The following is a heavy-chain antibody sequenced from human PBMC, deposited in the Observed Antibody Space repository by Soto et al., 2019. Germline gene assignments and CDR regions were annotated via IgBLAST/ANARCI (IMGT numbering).Heavy chain of an antibody. J-gene: IGHJ4*02. CDR1: GFTFSSYS. Sequence: GGSLRLSCAASGFTFSSYSMNWVRQAPGKGLEWVSSISSSSSYIYYADSVKGRFTISRDNAKNSLYLQMNSLRAEDTAVYYFARDGWLQFQSFDFWGQGNLVTVSS. D-gene: IGHD5-12*01. CDR3: ARDGWLQFQSFDF. CDR2: ISSSSSYI. V-gene: IGHV3-21*01.